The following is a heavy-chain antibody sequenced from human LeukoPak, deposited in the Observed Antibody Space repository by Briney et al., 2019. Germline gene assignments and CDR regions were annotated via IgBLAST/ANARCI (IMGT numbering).Heavy chain of an antibody. J-gene: IGHJ2*01. CDR1: GFTFSSYW. Sequence: GGSLRLSCAASGFTFSSYWMHWVRQAPGKGLVWVSRINSDGSSTSYADSVKGRFTISRDNAKNTLYLQMNSLRAEDTAVYYCARGTDIVVVPDWYFDLWGRGTLVTVSS. CDR3: ARGTDIVVVPDWYFDL. CDR2: INSDGSST. D-gene: IGHD2-15*01. V-gene: IGHV3-74*01.